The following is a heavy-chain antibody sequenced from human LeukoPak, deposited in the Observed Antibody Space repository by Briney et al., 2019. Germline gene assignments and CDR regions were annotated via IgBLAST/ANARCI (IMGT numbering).Heavy chain of an antibody. Sequence: AGGSLRLSCAASGFTFSSYAMHWVRQAPGKGLEWVAVISYDGSNKYYADSVKGRFTISRDNSKNTLYLQMNSLRAEDTAVYYCARVRYSSGWYDAFDIWGQGTMVTVSS. J-gene: IGHJ3*02. D-gene: IGHD6-19*01. CDR3: ARVRYSSGWYDAFDI. CDR2: ISYDGSNK. V-gene: IGHV3-30-3*01. CDR1: GFTFSSYA.